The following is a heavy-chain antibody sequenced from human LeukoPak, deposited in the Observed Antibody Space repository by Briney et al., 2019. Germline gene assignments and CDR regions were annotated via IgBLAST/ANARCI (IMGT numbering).Heavy chain of an antibody. CDR1: GFTFSSYS. CDR3: ARGYLGATLFSSIDY. J-gene: IGHJ4*02. D-gene: IGHD1-26*01. V-gene: IGHV3-21*01. Sequence: GGSLRLSCAASGFTFSSYSMNWVRQAPGKGLEWVSSISTSSSYIYYADSVKGRFTISRDNARNSLYLQMNSLRAEDTAVYYRARGYLGATLFSSIDYWGQGTLVTVSS. CDR2: ISTSSSYI.